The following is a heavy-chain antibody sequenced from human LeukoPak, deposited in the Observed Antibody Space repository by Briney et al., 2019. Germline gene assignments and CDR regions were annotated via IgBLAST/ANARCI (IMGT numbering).Heavy chain of an antibody. CDR2: INHSGSN. V-gene: IGHV4-31*11. Sequence: SETLSLTFAVSGVTVTNDCCYWSWIRHLPGKGLEWIGYINHSGSNYFNPSLKSRITITVDTSNNHFSLNLTSVTAADTAVYYCATCSLNPCGVFTTPTVWGTGTTVSVS. J-gene: IGHJ6*03. CDR3: ATCSLNPCGVFTTPTV. CDR1: GVTVTNDCCY. D-gene: IGHD3-3*01.